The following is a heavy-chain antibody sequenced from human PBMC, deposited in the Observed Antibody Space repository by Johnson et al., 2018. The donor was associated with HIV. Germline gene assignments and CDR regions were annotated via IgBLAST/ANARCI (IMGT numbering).Heavy chain of an antibody. CDR1: GFTFSDYY. D-gene: IGHD6-6*01. CDR3: ASLVGSSSGEAFDI. V-gene: IGHV3-11*01. CDR2: ISGSGSKI. Sequence: QVQLVESGGGLVKPGGSLRLSCAASGFTFSDYYMSWIRQAPGKRLQWVAYISGSGSKINHVDSVKGRFTISRDNAKNSLYLQMNSLRAEDTAVYYCASLVGSSSGEAFDIWGQGTMVTVSS. J-gene: IGHJ3*02.